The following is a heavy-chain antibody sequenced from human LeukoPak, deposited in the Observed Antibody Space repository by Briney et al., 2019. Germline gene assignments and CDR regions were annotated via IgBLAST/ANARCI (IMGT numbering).Heavy chain of an antibody. CDR1: GFPFRNYW. D-gene: IGHD1-1*01. J-gene: IGHJ4*02. V-gene: IGHV3-74*01. CDR3: AGGFGHNWSPFEN. CDR2: INGDGNAI. Sequence: GVSLRLSCATSGFPFRNYWMHWVRQAPGEGLVWVSRINGDGNAIIYADFVKGRFTISRDNAKNTVSLQMDSLADDDTALYFCAGGFGHNWSPFENWGQGTLVTVSS.